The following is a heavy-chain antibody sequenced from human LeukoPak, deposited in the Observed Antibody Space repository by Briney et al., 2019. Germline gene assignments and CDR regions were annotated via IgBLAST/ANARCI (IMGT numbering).Heavy chain of an antibody. CDR3: AKDTRRYYYDSSGWFDP. Sequence: SVKVSCKASGGTFSSYAISWVRQAPGQGLEWMGGIIPIFGTANYAQKFRGRVTITADKSTSTAYMELSSLRAEDTAVYYCAKDTRRYYYDSSGWFDPWGQGTLVTVSS. V-gene: IGHV1-69*06. D-gene: IGHD3-22*01. CDR1: GGTFSSYA. J-gene: IGHJ5*02. CDR2: IIPIFGTA.